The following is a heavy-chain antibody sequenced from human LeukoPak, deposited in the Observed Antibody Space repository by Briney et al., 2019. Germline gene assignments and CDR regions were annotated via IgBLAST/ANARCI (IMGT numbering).Heavy chain of an antibody. CDR3: ASMVPYYDILTGYYNL. CDR2: IYTGGNT. CDR1: GFTVSSNY. V-gene: IGHV3-66*01. D-gene: IGHD3-9*01. J-gene: IGHJ4*02. Sequence: GGSLGLSCAASGFTVSSNYMSWVRQAPGKGLEWVSLIYTGGNTYYADSVKGRFTIYSDYYKNTLYLQMNRLRAEDTAVYFCASMVPYYDILTGYYNLWGQGTLVTVSS.